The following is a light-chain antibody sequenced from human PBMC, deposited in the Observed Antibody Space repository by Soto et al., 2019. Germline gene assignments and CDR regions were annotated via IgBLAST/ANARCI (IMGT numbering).Light chain of an antibody. J-gene: IGKJ5*01. CDR1: QDISNY. CDR2: DAS. Sequence: DIQMTQSPSSLSASVGDRVTITCQASQDISNYLNWYQQKPGKAPKLLIYDASNLETGVPSRFSGSGSGTDFTFTITSLQPEDIATYYCQQYKHLITFDQETRLEIK. CDR3: QQYKHLIT. V-gene: IGKV1-33*01.